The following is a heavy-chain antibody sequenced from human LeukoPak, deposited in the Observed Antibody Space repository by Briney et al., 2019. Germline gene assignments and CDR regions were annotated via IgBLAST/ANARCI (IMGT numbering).Heavy chain of an antibody. V-gene: IGHV3-48*01. CDR1: GFTFSSYS. D-gene: IGHD3-10*01. J-gene: IGHJ3*01. CDR2: ISSSSSTI. CDR3: ACGVLGAYDSGSYSTTDDAFAV. Sequence: PGGSLRLSCAASGFTFSSYSMNWVRQAPGKGLEWVSYISSSSSTIYYADSVKGRFTISRDNSKNTLYLQMNSLRAEDTAVYYCACGVLGAYDSGSYSTTDDAFAVWGQGTMVTVSS.